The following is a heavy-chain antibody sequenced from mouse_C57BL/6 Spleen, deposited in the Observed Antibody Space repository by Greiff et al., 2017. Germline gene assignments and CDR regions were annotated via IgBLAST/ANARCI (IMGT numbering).Heavy chain of an antibody. CDR2: ISYSGST. Sequence: EVQLQESGPGLAKPSQSLSLTCSATGYSITSDYWNWIRKFPGNNLEYMGYISYSGSTYYNPSLNSRTSITRDTSKNKYYLQLNSVTTEDTATYSCARTEDDDYAMDDWGQGTSVTVSS. J-gene: IGHJ4*01. CDR1: GYSITSDY. CDR3: ARTEDDDYAMDD. V-gene: IGHV3-8*01.